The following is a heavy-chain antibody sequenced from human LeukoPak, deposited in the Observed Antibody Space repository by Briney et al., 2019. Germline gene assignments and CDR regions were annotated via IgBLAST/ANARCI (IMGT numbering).Heavy chain of an antibody. CDR2: IRSKAYGGTT. CDR1: GFTFGDYG. J-gene: IGHJ1*01. D-gene: IGHD6-19*01. V-gene: IGHV3-49*04. Sequence: QPGRSLRLSCTASGFTFGDYGMSWVRQAPGKGLEWVGFIRSKAYGGTTEYAASVKGRFTISRDDSKSIAYLQMNSLKTEDTAVYYCTAAASRFSGWYYFQHWGQGTLVTVSS. CDR3: TAAASRFSGWYYFQH.